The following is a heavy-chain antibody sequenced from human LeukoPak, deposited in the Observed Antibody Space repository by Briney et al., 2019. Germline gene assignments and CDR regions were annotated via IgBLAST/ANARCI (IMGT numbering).Heavy chain of an antibody. CDR1: GGSLSSRSYY. CDR3: ARTNDQACDI. J-gene: IGHJ3*02. Sequence: SETLSLTSTVSGGSLSSRSYYGGWIRQPPGKGLEWIGTIYYSGRTYYNPSLKSRITISVDTSKNHFSLKLSSVTAADRAGYYCARTNDQACDIWGQGTMVTVSS. D-gene: IGHD1-1*01. CDR2: IYYSGRT. V-gene: IGHV4-39*02.